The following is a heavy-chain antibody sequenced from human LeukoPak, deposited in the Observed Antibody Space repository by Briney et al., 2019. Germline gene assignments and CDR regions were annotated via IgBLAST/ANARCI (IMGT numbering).Heavy chain of an antibody. CDR2: IIPNSGGT. D-gene: IGHD4/OR15-4a*01. V-gene: IGHV1-2*02. J-gene: IGHJ4*02. CDR1: GYTFTVYY. Sequence: ASLSVSSKPSGYTFTVYYIRCGSHAPGQGGGWGGGIIPNSGGTKYAQKFQGRVTMTRDTSFSTVYMELSSLRSDDTAVYYCARIHVIMGTPRFDYWGQGTLVTVSS. CDR3: ARIHVIMGTPRFDY.